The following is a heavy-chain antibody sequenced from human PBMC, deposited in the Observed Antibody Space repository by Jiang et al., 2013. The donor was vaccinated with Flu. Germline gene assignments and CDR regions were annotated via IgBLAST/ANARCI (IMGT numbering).Heavy chain of an antibody. CDR3: AETTPDTVLGSFDY. V-gene: IGHV1-2*02. Sequence: VKVSCKASGYTFTGYYMHWVRQAPGQGLEWMGWINPNSGGTNYAQKFQGRVTMTRDTSISTAYMELSRLRSDDTAVYYCAETTPDTVLGSFDYWGQGTLVTVSS. J-gene: IGHJ4*02. D-gene: IGHD1-7*01. CDR2: INPNSGGT. CDR1: GYTFTGYY.